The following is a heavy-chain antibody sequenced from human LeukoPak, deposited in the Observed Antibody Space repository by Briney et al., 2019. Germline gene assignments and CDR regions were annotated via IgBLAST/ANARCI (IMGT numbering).Heavy chain of an antibody. V-gene: IGHV3-48*03. CDR2: ISNSGSTI. J-gene: IGHJ3*02. Sequence: GGSLRLSCAASGLTFTNYEMYWVRQAPGKGLEWTSYISNSGSTIKYADFVRGRFTISRDNAKKSLYLQMNGLRAEDTGVYYCGAARQYVGAFDIWGQGTLVTVSS. D-gene: IGHD3-16*01. CDR3: GAARQYVGAFDI. CDR1: GLTFTNYE.